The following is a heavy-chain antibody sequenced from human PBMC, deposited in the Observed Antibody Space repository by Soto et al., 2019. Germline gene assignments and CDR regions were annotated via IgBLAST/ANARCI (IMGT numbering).Heavy chain of an antibody. J-gene: IGHJ4*02. D-gene: IGHD6-13*01. CDR2: ISYDGSNK. CDR1: GFIFSSFA. CDR3: AKGGDRKLVRIAAAGFPFDY. V-gene: IGHV3-30-3*01. Sequence: GGSLRLSCAASGFIFSSFAMHWVRQAPGKGLEWVAIISYDGSNKYYADSVKGRFTLSRDNSKNTVYLQMNSLRADDTALYFCAKGGDRKLVRIAAAGFPFDYWGQGTLVTVSS.